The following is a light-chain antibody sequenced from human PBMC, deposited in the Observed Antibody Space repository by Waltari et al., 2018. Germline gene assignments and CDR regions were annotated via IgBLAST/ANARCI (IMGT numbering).Light chain of an antibody. CDR1: RSHVGSNT. Sequence: QSVLTQPPSASGTPGQTVTISCSGSRSHVGSNTVNWFQQVPGTAPKLLIYSNNQRPSGVPDRFSGSKSGPSASLAISGLQSEDEADYYCAAWDDSLNAYVFGTGTQVPVL. V-gene: IGLV1-44*01. J-gene: IGLJ1*01. CDR3: AAWDDSLNAYV. CDR2: SNN.